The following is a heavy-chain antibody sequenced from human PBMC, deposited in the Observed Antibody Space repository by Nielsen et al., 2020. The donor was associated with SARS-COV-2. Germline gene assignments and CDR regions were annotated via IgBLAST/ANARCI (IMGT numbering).Heavy chain of an antibody. CDR3: ARLYCSSDTCYSLFDYMDD. CDR1: GDSIGSYY. D-gene: IGHD2-2*01. V-gene: IGHV4-59*08. CDR2: ILNSGST. J-gene: IGHJ6*03. Sequence: SETLSLTCTVSGDSIGSYYWNWIRQPPGKGLEWIGYILNSGSTSYNPAFKSRVTISVDTSKKQFSLRLKSVTAADTAVYYCARLYCSSDTCYSLFDYMDDWGRGTTVTVSS.